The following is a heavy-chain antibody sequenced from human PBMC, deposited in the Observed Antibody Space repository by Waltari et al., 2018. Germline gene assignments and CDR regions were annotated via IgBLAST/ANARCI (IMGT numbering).Heavy chain of an antibody. CDR2: INPDGSKK. V-gene: IGHV3-7*01. D-gene: IGHD4-17*01. Sequence: EVQLVESGGGLVEPGGSLRLCCRCSGFTFSSLFMSWVRPTPGKGLEWVAIINPDGSKKNYVDSVKGRFTISRDNAENSLYLQMNSLRAEDSAVYFCARDPGNGALDYWGQGTLVTVSS. CDR3: ARDPGNGALDY. CDR1: GFTFSSLF. J-gene: IGHJ4*02.